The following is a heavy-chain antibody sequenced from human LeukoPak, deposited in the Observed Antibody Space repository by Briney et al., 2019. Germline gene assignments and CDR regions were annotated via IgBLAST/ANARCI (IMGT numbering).Heavy chain of an antibody. V-gene: IGHV1-18*01. CDR3: ARAGEDGYFDY. D-gene: IGHD5-24*01. CDR2: ISLYQSNT. J-gene: IGHJ4*02. Sequence: GASVKVSCKASGYTFVSNGVSWVRQAPGQGLEWMGWISLYQSNTKYAEKLQGRVTITTDESTSTAYMELSSLRSEDTAVYYCARAGEDGYFDYWGQGTLVTVSS. CDR1: GYTFVSNG.